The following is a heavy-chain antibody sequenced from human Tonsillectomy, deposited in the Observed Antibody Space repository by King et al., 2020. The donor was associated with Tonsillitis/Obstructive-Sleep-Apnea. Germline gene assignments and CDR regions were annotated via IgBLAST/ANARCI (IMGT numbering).Heavy chain of an antibody. D-gene: IGHD2-15*01. CDR3: AGGYCSGGSYYSDYYYCMDV. Sequence: VQLQESGPGLVKPSETLSLTCTVSGASISTYYCSWIRPPPGKGLEWIGYISYRGSTNYNPSLKSRVTMSVDTSKNQFSLKLTSVTAADTAVYYCAGGYCSGGSYYSDYYYCMDVWGQGTTVTVSS. J-gene: IGHJ6*02. CDR2: ISYRGST. V-gene: IGHV4-59*12. CDR1: GASISTYY.